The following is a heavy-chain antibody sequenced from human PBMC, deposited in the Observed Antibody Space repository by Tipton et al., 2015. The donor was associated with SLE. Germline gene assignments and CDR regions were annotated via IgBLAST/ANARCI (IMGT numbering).Heavy chain of an antibody. J-gene: IGHJ4*02. Sequence: TLSLTCTVSGGSISSYYWSWIRQPPGKGLEWIGYIYYSGSTNYNPSLKSRVTISVDTSKNQFSLKLSSVTAADTAVYYCAGLGYYDSSGSYYFDYWGQGTLVTVSS. D-gene: IGHD3-22*01. CDR2: IYYSGST. CDR3: AGLGYYDSSGSYYFDY. V-gene: IGHV4-59*01. CDR1: GGSISSYY.